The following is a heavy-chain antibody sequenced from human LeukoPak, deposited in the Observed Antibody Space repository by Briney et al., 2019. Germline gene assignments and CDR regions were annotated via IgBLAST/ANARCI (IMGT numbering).Heavy chain of an antibody. CDR1: GGYISSSF. D-gene: IGHD3-22*01. CDR2: IHDSGST. Sequence: SETLSLTCIDSGGYISSSFWSWIRQPPGKGLEWIGNIHDSGSTNFSPSLKSRVTISVGTSKNQFSLKLSSVTAADTAVYYCARHVGHYDGSGYYYDWYFDLWGRGTLVTVSS. V-gene: IGHV4-59*08. J-gene: IGHJ2*01. CDR3: ARHVGHYDGSGYYYDWYFDL.